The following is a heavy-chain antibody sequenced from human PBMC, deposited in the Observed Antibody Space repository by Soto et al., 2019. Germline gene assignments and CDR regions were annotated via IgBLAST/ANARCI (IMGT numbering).Heavy chain of an antibody. Sequence: QVQLVESGGGVAQPGRTLRLSCAASGFTFNDYGMHQVRQAPGKGLECVAVISSDGSNQNYADSVRGRFTISRDNSQKIVYLQMISLRAEDTAVYHCAKAAGSYLSYFDYWGQGTLVTVSS. D-gene: IGHD1-26*01. V-gene: IGHV3-30*18. CDR2: ISSDGSNQ. CDR3: AKAAGSYLSYFDY. CDR1: GFTFNDYG. J-gene: IGHJ4*02.